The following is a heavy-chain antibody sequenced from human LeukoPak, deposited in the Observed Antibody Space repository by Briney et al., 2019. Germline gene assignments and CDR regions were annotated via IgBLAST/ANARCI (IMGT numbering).Heavy chain of an antibody. D-gene: IGHD6-19*01. V-gene: IGHV1-2*02. CDR3: ARVPYSSGWYRDHFDY. Sequence: ASVKVSCKASGYTFTSYYMHWVRQAPGQGLEWMGWINPNSGGTNYAQKFQGRVTMTRDTSISTAYMELSRLRSDDTAVYYCARVPYSSGWYRDHFDYWGQGTLVTVSS. CDR2: INPNSGGT. CDR1: GYTFTSYY. J-gene: IGHJ4*02.